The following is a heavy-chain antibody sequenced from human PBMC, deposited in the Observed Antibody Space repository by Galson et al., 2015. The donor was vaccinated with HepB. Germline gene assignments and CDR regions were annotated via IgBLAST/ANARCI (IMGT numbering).Heavy chain of an antibody. CDR3: ARDWNWGLDY. Sequence: SLRLSCAASGFTFSPIWMSWVRQAPGKGLEWVANIKGDGSEAYYVDSVKGRFTISRDNARNSLYLQMNSLTAEDTALYYCARDWNWGLDYWGQGTLVTVSS. D-gene: IGHD7-27*01. J-gene: IGHJ4*02. CDR2: IKGDGSEA. V-gene: IGHV3-7*03. CDR1: GFTFSPIW.